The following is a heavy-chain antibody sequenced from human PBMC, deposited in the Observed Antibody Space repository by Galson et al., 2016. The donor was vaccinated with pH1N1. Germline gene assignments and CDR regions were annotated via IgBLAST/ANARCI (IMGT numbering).Heavy chain of an antibody. CDR3: ARAIGAADSL. Sequence: SLRLSCAASGFTLTSYWMSWVRQAPGKGLEWVANIKQDGSVKYYVDSVKGRSTISRDNAKNSVYLQMNSLRAEDTAVYYCARAIGAADSLWGQGTLVTVSS. CDR2: IKQDGSVK. D-gene: IGHD6-13*01. V-gene: IGHV3-7*04. J-gene: IGHJ4*02. CDR1: GFTLTSYW.